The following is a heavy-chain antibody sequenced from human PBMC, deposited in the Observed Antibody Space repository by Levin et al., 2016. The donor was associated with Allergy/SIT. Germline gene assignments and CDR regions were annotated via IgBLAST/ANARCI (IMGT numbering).Heavy chain of an antibody. V-gene: IGHV3-53*01. CDR2: IYSGGST. D-gene: IGHD4-11*01. CDR1: GFTVSSNY. CDR3: ARGGTTVIGPVDY. Sequence: GGSLRLSCAASGFTVSSNYMSWVRQAPGKGLEWVSVIYSGGSTYYADSVKGRFTISRDNSKNTLYLQMNSLRAEDTAVYYCARGGTTVIGPVDYWGQGTLVTVSS. J-gene: IGHJ4*02.